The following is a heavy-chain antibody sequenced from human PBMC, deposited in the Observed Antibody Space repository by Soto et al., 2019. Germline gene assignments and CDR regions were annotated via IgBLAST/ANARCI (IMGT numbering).Heavy chain of an antibody. J-gene: IGHJ5*02. CDR1: GGSISSGDYC. CDR2: NYNSGST. V-gene: IGHV4-30-2*01. CDR3: ARVVVAAQGGWFDP. D-gene: IGHD2-15*01. Sequence: KASEILSLTCAVSGGSISSGDYCWSWIRQPPGKGLEWVGYNYNSGSTHYNPSLKSRVTISVDRSKNQFSLKLTSVTAADTAVYYCARVVVAAQGGWFDPWGQGTLVTVSS.